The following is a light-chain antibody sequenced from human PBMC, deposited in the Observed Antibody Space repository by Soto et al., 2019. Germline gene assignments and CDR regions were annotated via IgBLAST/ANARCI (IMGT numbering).Light chain of an antibody. J-gene: IGLJ1*01. Sequence: QSVLSQTPSASGTPGQSITISCSGSSSNIGDNPVNWYQQLPGAAPKLLIYINDQRPSGVPDRFSGSKSGTSASLAISGLQPEDEADYYCAAWDDSLNALFGTGTKVTVL. CDR3: AAWDDSLNAL. CDR2: IND. V-gene: IGLV1-44*01. CDR1: SSNIGDNP.